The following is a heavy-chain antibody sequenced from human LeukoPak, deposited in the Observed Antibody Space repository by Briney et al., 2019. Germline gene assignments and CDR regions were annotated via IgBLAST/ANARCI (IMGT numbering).Heavy chain of an antibody. CDR3: ARAMVRGDLYYYYYYMDV. D-gene: IGHD3-10*01. CDR1: GYTFAGYY. V-gene: IGHV1-2*02. CDR2: INPNSGGT. Sequence: ASVKVSCKASGYTFAGYYMHWVRQAPGQGLEWMGWINPNSGGTNYAQKFQGRVTMTRDTSISTAYMELSRLRSDDTAVYYCARAMVRGDLYYYYYYMDVWGKGTTVTISS. J-gene: IGHJ6*03.